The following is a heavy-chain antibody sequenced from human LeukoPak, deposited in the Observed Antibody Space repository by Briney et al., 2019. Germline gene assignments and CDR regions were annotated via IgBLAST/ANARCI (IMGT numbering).Heavy chain of an antibody. Sequence: PSETLSLTCTVSGGSISSYYWSWIRQPPGKGLEWIAYIYYSGTTNYNPSLRSRITISVDTSKSQFSLKLSSVTAADTAVFYCAREYSSSSGRGAFDIWGQGTMVTVSS. D-gene: IGHD6-6*01. J-gene: IGHJ3*02. CDR2: IYYSGTT. CDR3: AREYSSSSGRGAFDI. V-gene: IGHV4-59*08. CDR1: GGSISSYY.